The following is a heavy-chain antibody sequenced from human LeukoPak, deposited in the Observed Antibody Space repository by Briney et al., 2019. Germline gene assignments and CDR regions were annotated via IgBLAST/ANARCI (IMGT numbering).Heavy chain of an antibody. CDR2: ISGDGGST. CDR3: AKGSYSSGWFYYFDC. V-gene: IGHV3-43*02. J-gene: IGHJ4*02. CDR1: GFTFDDYA. Sequence: GGSLRLSCAASGFTFDDYAMHWVRQAPGKGLEWVSLISGDGGSTYYADSVKGRFTISRDNSKNSLYLQMNSLRTEDTALYYCAKGSYSSGWFYYFDCWGQGTLVTVSS. D-gene: IGHD6-19*01.